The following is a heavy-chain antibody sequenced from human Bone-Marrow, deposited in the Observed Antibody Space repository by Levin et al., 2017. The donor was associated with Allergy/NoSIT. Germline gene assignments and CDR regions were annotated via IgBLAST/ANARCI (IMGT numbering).Heavy chain of an antibody. V-gene: IGHV4-31*03. CDR3: ARLDGYSFDY. J-gene: IGHJ4*02. CDR2: ISYRGST. D-gene: IGHD1-1*01. Sequence: SETLSLTCTVSGGSISSSGYHWTWIRQYPNKGLEWIGYISYRGSTYFNPSLKSRLTMSIDTSEQHFSLNLTSVSAADTAIYYCARLDGYSFDYWGQGAPLTVSS. CDR1: GGSISSSGYH.